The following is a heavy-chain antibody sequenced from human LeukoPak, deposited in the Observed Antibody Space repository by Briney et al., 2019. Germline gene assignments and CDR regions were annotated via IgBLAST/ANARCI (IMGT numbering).Heavy chain of an antibody. J-gene: IGHJ4*02. V-gene: IGHV4-59*01. CDR1: GGSISSCY. CDR3: ARAPSGSYGAFDY. Sequence: SETLSLTCTVSGGSISSCYWSWIRQPPGKGLEWIGYIYYSGSTNYNPSLKSRVTISVDTSKNQFSLKLSSVTAADTAVYYCARAPSGSYGAFDYWGQGTLVTVSS. CDR2: IYYSGST. D-gene: IGHD1-26*01.